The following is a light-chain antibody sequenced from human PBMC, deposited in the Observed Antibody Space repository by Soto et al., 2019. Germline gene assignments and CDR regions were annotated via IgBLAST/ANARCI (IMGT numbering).Light chain of an antibody. CDR3: QQYGSSPRT. V-gene: IGKV3-20*01. J-gene: IGKJ1*01. CDR1: QSVSSSY. Sequence: ETVLTQSPVTLSLSPGERATLSCRASQSVSSSYLAWYQQKPGQAPRLLIYGASSRATGIPDRFSGSGSGTDFTLTISRLEPEDFAVYYCQQYGSSPRTFGQGTKV. CDR2: GAS.